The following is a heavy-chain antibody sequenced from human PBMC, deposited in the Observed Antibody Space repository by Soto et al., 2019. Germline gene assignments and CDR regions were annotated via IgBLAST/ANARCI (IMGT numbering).Heavy chain of an antibody. CDR3: ASSSGYHYYYYGMDV. V-gene: IGHV3-53*01. J-gene: IGHJ6*02. CDR2: IYSGGST. CDR1: GFTVSSNY. D-gene: IGHD3-10*01. Sequence: GGSLRLSCAASGFTVSSNYMSWVRQAPGKGLEWVSVIYSGGSTYYADSVKGRFTISRDNSKNTLYLQMNSLRAEDTAVYYCASSSGYHYYYYGMDVWGQGTTVTVS.